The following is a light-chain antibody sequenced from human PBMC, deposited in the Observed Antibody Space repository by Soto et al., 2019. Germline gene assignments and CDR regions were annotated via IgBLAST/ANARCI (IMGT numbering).Light chain of an antibody. J-gene: IGKJ1*01. CDR3: QQSYTTPRT. V-gene: IGKV1-39*01. Sequence: DIQMTQSPSSLSASVGDRVSVTCRASQSISTFLNWYQQRPGEAPKLLIYAASSLQSGVPSRFSGSGSAADFTLTIGSLQPEDFVTYYCQQSYTTPRTFGQGTKVEVK. CDR2: AAS. CDR1: QSISTF.